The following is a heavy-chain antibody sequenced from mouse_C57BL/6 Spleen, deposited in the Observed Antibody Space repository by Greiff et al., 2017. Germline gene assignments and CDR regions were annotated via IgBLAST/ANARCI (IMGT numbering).Heavy chain of an antibody. J-gene: IGHJ1*03. CDR2: IYPSDSET. Sequence: QVQLQQPGAELVRPGSSVKLSCKASGYTFTSYWMDWVKQRPGQGLEWIGNIYPSDSETHYNQKFKDKATLTVDKSSSTAYMQLSSLTSEDSAVYYCASLITTVVEGGYFDGWGTGTTVTVSS. CDR1: GYTFTSYW. CDR3: ASLITTVVEGGYFDG. D-gene: IGHD1-1*01. V-gene: IGHV1-61*01.